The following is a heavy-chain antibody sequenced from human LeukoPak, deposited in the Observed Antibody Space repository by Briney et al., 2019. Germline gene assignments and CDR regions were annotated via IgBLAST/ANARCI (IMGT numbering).Heavy chain of an antibody. CDR3: ARRPGN. Sequence: PGGSLRLSCVASWFAVGSNYMSWVRQAPGKGLEWVSLIYSGGAIRYADSVKGRFTISRDSSKNTLFLQMNDLTVEDTARYYCARRPGNWGQGILVTVSS. V-gene: IGHV3-53*01. J-gene: IGHJ4*02. D-gene: IGHD1-14*01. CDR1: WFAVGSNY. CDR2: IYSGGAI.